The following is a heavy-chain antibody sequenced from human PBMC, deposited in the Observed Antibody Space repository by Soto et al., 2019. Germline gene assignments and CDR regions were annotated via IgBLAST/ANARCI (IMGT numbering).Heavy chain of an antibody. CDR2: IYTSGST. CDR3: ARDEVEGIAARQGWFDP. J-gene: IGHJ5*02. Sequence: SETLSLTCTVSGGSISSYYWSWIRQPAGKGLEWIGRIYTSGSTNYNPSLKSRVTMSVDTSKNQFSLKLSSVTAADTAVYYCARDEVEGIAARQGWFDPWGQGTLVTVS. V-gene: IGHV4-4*07. CDR1: GGSISSYY. D-gene: IGHD6-6*01.